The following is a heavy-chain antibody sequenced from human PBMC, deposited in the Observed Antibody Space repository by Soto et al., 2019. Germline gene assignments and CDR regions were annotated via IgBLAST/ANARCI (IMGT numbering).Heavy chain of an antibody. V-gene: IGHV3-33*01. CDR3: ARGDSSAAPLDY. CDR2: IWYDGSNK. J-gene: IGHJ4*02. Sequence: LRLSCAASGFTFSSYGMHWVRQAPGKGLEWVAVIWYDGSNKYYADSVKGRFTISRDNSKNTLYLQMNSLRAEDTAVYYCARGDSSAAPLDYWGQGTLVTVSS. D-gene: IGHD3-22*01. CDR1: GFTFSSYG.